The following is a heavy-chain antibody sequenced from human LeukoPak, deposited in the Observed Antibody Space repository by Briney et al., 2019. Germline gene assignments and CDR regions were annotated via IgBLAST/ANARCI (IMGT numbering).Heavy chain of an antibody. V-gene: IGHV1-18*04. CDR2: ISAYNGNT. D-gene: IGHD1-1*01. CDR1: GYTFTGYY. Sequence: ASVKVSCKASGYTFTGYYMHWVRQAPGQGLEWMGWISAYNGNTNYAQKVQGRVTLTTDTSTSTAYMELRSLRSDDTAVYYCARVRGRGDYNSWDYWGQGTLVTVSS. CDR3: ARVRGRGDYNSWDY. J-gene: IGHJ4*02.